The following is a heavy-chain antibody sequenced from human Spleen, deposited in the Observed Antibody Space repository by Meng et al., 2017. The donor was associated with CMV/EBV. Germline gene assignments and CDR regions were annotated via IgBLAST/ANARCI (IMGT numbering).Heavy chain of an antibody. V-gene: IGHV3-30*02. CDR3: ARGDSSWYRMHDV. CDR2: IRYDGNNK. CDR1: GFSFGSYG. D-gene: IGHD6-13*01. Sequence: GGSLRLSCAASGFSFGSYGMQWVRQAPGKGLEWVAFIRYDGNNKDYGDSVKGRFTVSRDNSKNMVYLQMNSLRAEDTAVYYCARGDSSWYRMHDVWGQGTTVTVSS. J-gene: IGHJ6*02.